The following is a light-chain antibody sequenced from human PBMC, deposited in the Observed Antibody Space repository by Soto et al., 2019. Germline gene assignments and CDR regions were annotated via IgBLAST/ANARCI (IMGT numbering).Light chain of an antibody. CDR1: QSISSY. CDR2: AAS. J-gene: IGKJ4*01. CDR3: QQSYSTPLT. V-gene: IGKV1-39*01. Sequence: DNQETKSASSLSASVGDRVTITCRASQSISSYLNWYQQKPGKAPKLLIYAASSLQSGVPSRFSGSGSGTDFTLTISSLQPEDFATYYCQQSYSTPLTFGGGTKV.